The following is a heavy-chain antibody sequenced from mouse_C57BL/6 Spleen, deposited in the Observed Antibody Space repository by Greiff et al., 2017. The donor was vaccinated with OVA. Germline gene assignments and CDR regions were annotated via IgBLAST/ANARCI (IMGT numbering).Heavy chain of an antibody. CDR2: IHPNSGST. J-gene: IGHJ2*01. Sequence: VQLQQPGAELVKPGASVKLSCKASGYTFTSYWMHWVKQRPGQGLEWIGMIHPNSGSTNYNEKFKSKATLTVDKSSSTAYMQLSSLTSEDSAVYYCARSGDYYGSSYWGFDYWGQGTTLTVSS. V-gene: IGHV1-64*01. CDR1: GYTFTSYW. D-gene: IGHD1-1*01. CDR3: ARSGDYYGSSYWGFDY.